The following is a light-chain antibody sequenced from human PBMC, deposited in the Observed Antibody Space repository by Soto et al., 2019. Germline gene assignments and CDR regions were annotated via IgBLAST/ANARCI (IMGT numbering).Light chain of an antibody. Sequence: QSALTQPASVSGSPGQSITISCTGTSSDVGSYNLVSWYQQHPNKAPKVMISAGSKRPSGVSNRFSGSNSGNTASLTISGLQAEDVADYYCCSYADIDTPFWVFGGGTKVTVL. CDR3: CSYADIDTPFWV. J-gene: IGLJ3*02. CDR1: SSDVGSYNL. V-gene: IGLV2-23*01. CDR2: AGS.